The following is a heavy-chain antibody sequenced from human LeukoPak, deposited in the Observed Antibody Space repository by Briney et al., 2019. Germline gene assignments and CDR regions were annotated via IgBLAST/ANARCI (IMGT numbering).Heavy chain of an antibody. CDR2: INHSGST. V-gene: IGHV4-34*01. CDR1: GGSFSGYY. D-gene: IGHD3-10*01. CDR3: ARCHSIFYYGSGSYYNGYYYGMDV. Sequence: SETLSLTCAVYGGSFSGYYWSWIRQPPGKGLEWIGEINHSGSTNYNPSLKSRVTISVDTSKNQFSLKLSSVTAADTAVYYCARCHSIFYYGSGSYYNGYYYGMDVWGQGTTVTVSS. J-gene: IGHJ6*02.